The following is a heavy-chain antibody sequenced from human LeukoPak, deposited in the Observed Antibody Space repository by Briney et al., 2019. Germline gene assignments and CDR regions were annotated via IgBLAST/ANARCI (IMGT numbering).Heavy chain of an antibody. CDR1: GFTFGDYA. CDR2: TSGDGGST. V-gene: IGHV3-43*02. CDR3: VGLRGYFQH. Sequence: PGGSLRLSCAASGFTFGDYAMHWVRQAPGKGLEWVSLTSGDGGSTYYADSVQGRFTVSRDNSKNSLYLQMNSLRTEDTALYYCVGLRGYFQHWGQGTLVTVSS. J-gene: IGHJ1*01.